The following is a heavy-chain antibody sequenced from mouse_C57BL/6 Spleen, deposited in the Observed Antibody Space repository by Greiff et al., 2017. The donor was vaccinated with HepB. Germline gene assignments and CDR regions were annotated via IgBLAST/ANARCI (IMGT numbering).Heavy chain of an antibody. CDR1: GFTFSSYA. Sequence: EVHLVESGGGLVKPGGSLKLSCAASGFTFSSYAMSWVRQTPEKRLEWVATISDGGSYTYYPDNVKGRFTISRDNAKNNLYLQMSHLKSEDTAMYYCARVGDYYGSSYVYWGQGTTLTVSS. J-gene: IGHJ2*01. CDR3: ARVGDYYGSSYVY. D-gene: IGHD1-1*01. V-gene: IGHV5-4*01. CDR2: ISDGGSYT.